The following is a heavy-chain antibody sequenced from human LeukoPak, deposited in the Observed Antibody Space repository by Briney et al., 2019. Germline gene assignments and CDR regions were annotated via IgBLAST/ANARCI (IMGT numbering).Heavy chain of an antibody. D-gene: IGHD2-15*01. J-gene: IGHJ4*02. CDR2: INWNGGST. V-gene: IGHV3-20*04. CDR3: ALKLYCSGGSCSDY. Sequence: AGGSLRLSCAASGFTFDDYGMSWVRQAPGKGLEWVSGINWNGGSTGYADSVKGRFTISRDNAKNSLYLQMNSLRAEDTALYYCALKLYCSGGSCSDYWGQGTLVTVSS. CDR1: GFTFDDYG.